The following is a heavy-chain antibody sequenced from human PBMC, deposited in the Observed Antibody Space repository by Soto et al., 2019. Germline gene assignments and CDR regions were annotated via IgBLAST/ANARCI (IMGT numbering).Heavy chain of an antibody. J-gene: IGHJ6*02. V-gene: IGHV1-69*13. CDR1: GGTFSSYA. Sequence: ASVKVSCKASGGTFSSYAISWVRQAPGQGLEWMGGIIPIFGTANYAQKFQGRVTITADESTSTAYMELSSLRSENTAVYYFARLYSYGPREYYYYGMDVWGQGTTVTVSS. CDR3: ARLYSYGPREYYYYGMDV. D-gene: IGHD5-18*01. CDR2: IIPIFGTA.